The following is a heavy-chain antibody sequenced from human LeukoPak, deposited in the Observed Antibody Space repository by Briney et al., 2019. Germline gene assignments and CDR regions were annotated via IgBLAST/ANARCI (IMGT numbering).Heavy chain of an antibody. D-gene: IGHD6-19*01. CDR3: ARGTGWYYY. CDR2: IYYSGST. CDR1: GGSFSGYY. J-gene: IGHJ4*02. V-gene: IGHV4-59*13. Sequence: SETLSLTCAVYGGSFSGYYWSWVRQPPGKGLEWIGYIYYSGSTNYNPSLKSRVTISVDTSKNQFPLKLSSVTAADTAVYYCARGTGWYYYWGQGTLVTVSS.